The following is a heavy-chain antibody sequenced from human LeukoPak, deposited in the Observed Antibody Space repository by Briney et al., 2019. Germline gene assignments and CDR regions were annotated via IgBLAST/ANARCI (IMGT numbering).Heavy chain of an antibody. CDR2: YKSKTDGGTT. CDR1: GFPLSNAW. D-gene: IGHD4-17*01. V-gene: IGHV3-15*01. Sequence: GGALRLSCSASGFPLSNAWMSWVRQTTGKGEEWVGRYKSKTDGGTTDYAAPVKGRFTISRDDSKNTLYLQMNSLKTEDTAVYYCTTDPHGDYVVSWGQGTLVTVSS. CDR3: TTDPHGDYVVS. J-gene: IGHJ4*02.